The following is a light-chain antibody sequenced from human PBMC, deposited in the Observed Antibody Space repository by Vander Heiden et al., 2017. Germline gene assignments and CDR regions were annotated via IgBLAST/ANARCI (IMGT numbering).Light chain of an antibody. Sequence: QSALTQPASVSGSPGQSITISCTGTSRDVGGYNYVSWYQQHPGKAPKLMIYEVSNRPSGVSNRFSGSKSANTASLTISGLQAEDEADYYCSSYTSSSTYVFGTGTKVTVL. CDR3: SSYTSSSTYV. J-gene: IGLJ1*01. V-gene: IGLV2-14*01. CDR2: EVS. CDR1: SRDVGGYNY.